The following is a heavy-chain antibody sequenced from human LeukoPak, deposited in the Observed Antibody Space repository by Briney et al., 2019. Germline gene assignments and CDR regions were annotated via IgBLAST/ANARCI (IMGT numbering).Heavy chain of an antibody. CDR3: ARRNKFSSGWFAIDY. CDR1: GGSISSYY. CDR2: IYYSGST. D-gene: IGHD6-19*01. J-gene: IGHJ4*02. V-gene: IGHV4-59*01. Sequence: PSETLSLTCTVSGGSISSYYWSWIRQPPGKGLEWIGYIYYSGSTNYNPSLKSRVTISVDTSKNQFSLKLSSVTAADTAVYYCARRNKFSSGWFAIDYWGQGTLVTVSS.